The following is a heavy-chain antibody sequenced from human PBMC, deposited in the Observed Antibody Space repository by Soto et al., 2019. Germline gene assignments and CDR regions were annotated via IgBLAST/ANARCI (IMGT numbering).Heavy chain of an antibody. V-gene: IGHV4-59*01. CDR1: SFSIRSYY. CDR2: IYYTGNT. D-gene: IGHD3-3*01. J-gene: IGHJ4*02. Sequence: QVQLQETGPGLVKPSETLSLTCTVSSFSIRSYYWTWIRQSPEKGLEWIGYIYYTGNTNYNPSLKSRVTISEDTSKSQFSLKLTSVTAADTAMDYCARGRGDYFFDLWGQGTLVTVSS. CDR3: ARGRGDYFFDL.